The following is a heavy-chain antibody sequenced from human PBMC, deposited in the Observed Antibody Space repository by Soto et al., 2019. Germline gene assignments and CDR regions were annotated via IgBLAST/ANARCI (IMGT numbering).Heavy chain of an antibody. D-gene: IGHD3-3*01. V-gene: IGHV6-1*01. CDR2: TYYRSKWYN. J-gene: IGHJ6*02. Sequence: PSQTLSLTCAISGDSVSSNSAAWNWIRQSPSRGLEWLGRTYYRSKWYNDYAVSVKSRITINPDTSKNQFSLQLNSVTPEDTAVYYCAIFPIFVWVIKWYHYYRMAFWGQGTTVTVSS. CDR1: GDSVSSNSAA. CDR3: AIFPIFVWVIKWYHYYRMAF.